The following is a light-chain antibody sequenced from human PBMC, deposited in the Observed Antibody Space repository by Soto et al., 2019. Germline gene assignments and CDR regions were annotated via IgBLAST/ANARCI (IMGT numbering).Light chain of an antibody. Sequence: QSVLTQPPSASGTPGQRVTISCSGSSSNIGSNSVNWYQQFPGTAPKVLIYRSNQRPSGVPDRFSGSKSGTSASLAISGLHSEDEADYYCAAWDDSLFGVVFAGGTKLTVL. V-gene: IGLV1-44*01. CDR1: SSNIGSNS. CDR3: AAWDDSLFGVV. CDR2: RSN. J-gene: IGLJ2*01.